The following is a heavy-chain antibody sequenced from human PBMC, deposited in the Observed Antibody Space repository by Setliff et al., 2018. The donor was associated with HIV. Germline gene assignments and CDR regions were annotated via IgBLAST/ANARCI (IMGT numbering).Heavy chain of an antibody. J-gene: IGHJ3*02. CDR3: ARDKLEETTESLWGPMKNDAFDI. Sequence: ASVKVSCKASGGTFSTYAINWVRQAPGQGLEWMGWINPNSGGTKYAQTFQGRVTMTRDTSINTAYMDLSRLRSDDTAVYYCARDKLEETTESLWGPMKNDAFDIWGPGTLVTVS. D-gene: IGHD1-1*01. V-gene: IGHV1-2*02. CDR1: GGTFSTYA. CDR2: INPNSGGT.